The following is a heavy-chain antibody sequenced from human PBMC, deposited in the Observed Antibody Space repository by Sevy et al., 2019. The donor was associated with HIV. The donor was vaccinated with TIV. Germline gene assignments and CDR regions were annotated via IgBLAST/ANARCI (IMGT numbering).Heavy chain of an antibody. Sequence: ASVKVSCKTSGGSINSHAIVWVRQAPGQGLEWMGGISPVFGTTTYAQRFQGRVTITADGLSNTVYLELRSLRSEDTAVYYCAGDYGGSMLNTHNWFDPWGQGTLVTVSS. J-gene: IGHJ5*02. CDR3: AGDYGGSMLNTHNWFDP. D-gene: IGHD2-15*01. V-gene: IGHV1-69*13. CDR2: ISPVFGTT. CDR1: GGSINSHA.